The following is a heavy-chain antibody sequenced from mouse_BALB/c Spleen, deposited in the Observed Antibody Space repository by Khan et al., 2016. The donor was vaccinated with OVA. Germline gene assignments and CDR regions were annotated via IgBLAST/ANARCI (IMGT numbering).Heavy chain of an antibody. CDR1: GFTFSSYV. CDR2: ISSGGTT. V-gene: IGHV5-6-5*01. J-gene: IGHJ2*01. D-gene: IGHD2-14*01. CDR3: AREAYRYDEYYFDY. Sequence: EVKLVESGGDLVKPGGSLKLSCAVSGFTFSSYVMSWVRQTPEKRLEWVASISSGGTTAYSDNVKGRLTISRDNARNIMYLQMSSLRSEDTAMYYCAREAYRYDEYYFDYWGQGTTLTVSS.